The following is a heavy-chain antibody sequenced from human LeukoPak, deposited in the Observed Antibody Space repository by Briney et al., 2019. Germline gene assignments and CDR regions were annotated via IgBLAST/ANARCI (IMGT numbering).Heavy chain of an antibody. Sequence: ASVKVSCXASGYTFTGYYMHWVRQAPGQGLEWMGWINPNSGGTNYAQKFQGRVTMTRDTSISTAYMELSRLRSDDTAVYYCARGFYYDSSGYDYDSIPPNDAFDIWGQGTMVTVSS. J-gene: IGHJ3*02. V-gene: IGHV1-2*02. CDR2: INPNSGGT. CDR3: ARGFYYDSSGYDYDSIPPNDAFDI. D-gene: IGHD3-22*01. CDR1: GYTFTGYY.